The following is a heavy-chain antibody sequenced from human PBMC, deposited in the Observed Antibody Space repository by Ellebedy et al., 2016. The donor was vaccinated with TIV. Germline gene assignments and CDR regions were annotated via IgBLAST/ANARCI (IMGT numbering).Heavy chain of an antibody. CDR2: ISNSGRTE. CDR1: GFTFSGYG. V-gene: IGHV3-30*03. Sequence: GESLKISXAASGFTFSGYGMHWVRQAPGKGLEWVAVISNSGRTEHYADFVEGRFTISRDNSKYTLNLQMNSLRAEDTAVYYCARDSANYGFLNWFDPWGQGTLVTVSS. D-gene: IGHD3-10*01. J-gene: IGHJ5*02. CDR3: ARDSANYGFLNWFDP.